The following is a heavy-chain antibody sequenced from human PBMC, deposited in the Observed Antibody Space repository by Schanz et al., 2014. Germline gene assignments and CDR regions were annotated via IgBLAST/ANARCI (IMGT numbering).Heavy chain of an antibody. CDR3: ARGYCAGTSCPIFDY. CDR1: GYSFSDYF. J-gene: IGHJ4*02. V-gene: IGHV7-4-1*02. Sequence: QVPLVQSGAEVKKPGASVKVSCKTSGYSFSDYFIHWVRQAPGQGLEWMGWINTKTGNPTYAQGFTGRFVFSLDTSVSTTHLQITNLKADDTAVYYCARGYCAGTSCPIFDYWGQGTLVTVSS. CDR2: INTKTGNP. D-gene: IGHD2-2*01.